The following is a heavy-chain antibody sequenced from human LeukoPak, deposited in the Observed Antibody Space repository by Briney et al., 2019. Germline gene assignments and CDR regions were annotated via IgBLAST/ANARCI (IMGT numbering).Heavy chain of an antibody. D-gene: IGHD3-22*01. V-gene: IGHV3-30-3*01. CDR3: ARPQTYHYDSSGSPFDY. Sequence: GGSLRLSCAASGFTFSSYAMHWVRQAPGKGLEWVAVISYDGSNKYYADSVKGRFTISRDNAKNSLYLQMNSLRAEDTAVYYCARPQTYHYDSSGSPFDYWGQGTLVTVSS. CDR1: GFTFSSYA. CDR2: ISYDGSNK. J-gene: IGHJ4*02.